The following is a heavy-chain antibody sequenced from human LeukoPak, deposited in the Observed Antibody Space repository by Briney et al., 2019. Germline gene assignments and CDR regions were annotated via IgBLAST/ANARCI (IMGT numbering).Heavy chain of an antibody. CDR2: MYAGGTT. Sequence: GGSLRLSCAASGVIVSRNFMNWVRQAPGKGLQWVAIMYAGGTTDYSDSVRGRFHISRDSSNNTLSLQINSLRAEDTAVYYCARGSGSGWPLDRWGQGALVTVSS. CDR3: ARGSGSGWPLDR. D-gene: IGHD6-19*01. CDR1: GVIVSRNF. J-gene: IGHJ5*02. V-gene: IGHV3-53*01.